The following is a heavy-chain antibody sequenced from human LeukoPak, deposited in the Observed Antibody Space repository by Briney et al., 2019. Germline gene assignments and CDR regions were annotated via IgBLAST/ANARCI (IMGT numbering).Heavy chain of an antibody. CDR2: ISGGSVYI. CDR3: ARFETRGTADFDN. D-gene: IGHD2-21*02. J-gene: IGHJ4*02. V-gene: IGHV3-21*01. CDR1: GFSFSHCS. Sequence: GMSLRLSCEGSGFSFSHCSMNWVRQAPGKAPEWVASISGGSVYIFYADPVKGRFTISRDDTKNSVHLQMNSLRAEDTAVYYCARFETRGTADFDNWGQGTLVTVSS.